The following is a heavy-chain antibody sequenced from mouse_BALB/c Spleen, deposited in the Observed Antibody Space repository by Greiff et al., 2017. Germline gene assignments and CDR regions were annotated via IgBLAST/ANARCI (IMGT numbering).Heavy chain of an antibody. CDR3: TLTGPGAMDY. CDR1: GFTFSSYW. CDR2: IRLKSDNYAT. D-gene: IGHD4-1*01. Sequence: EVKLMESGGGLVQPGGSMKLSCVASGFTFSSYWMSWVRQSPEKGLEWVAEIRLKSDNYATHYAESVKGKFTISRDDSKSRLYLQMNSLRAEDTGIYYCTLTGPGAMDYWGQGTSVTVSS. J-gene: IGHJ4*01. V-gene: IGHV6-6*02.